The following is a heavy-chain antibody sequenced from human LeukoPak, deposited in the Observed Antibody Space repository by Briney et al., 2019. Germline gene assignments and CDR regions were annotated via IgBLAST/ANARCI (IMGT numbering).Heavy chain of an antibody. J-gene: IGHJ4*02. CDR1: GFTYSSYA. Sequence: GGSLRLXCAASGFTYSSYAMSWVRQAPGKGLESVSAISGSGGSTYYADSVKGRFTISRDNSKNTLYLQMNSLRAEDTAVYYCAKGGYRYYYGSGSYYNWGQGTLVTVSS. D-gene: IGHD3-10*01. V-gene: IGHV3-23*01. CDR3: AKGGYRYYYGSGSYYN. CDR2: ISGSGGST.